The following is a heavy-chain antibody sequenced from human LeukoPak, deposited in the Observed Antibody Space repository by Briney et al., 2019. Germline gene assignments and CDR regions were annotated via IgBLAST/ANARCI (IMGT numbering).Heavy chain of an antibody. CDR3: ARDPLGYSSGWSTYGTFDY. CDR1: GYTFTSYG. CDR2: ISAYNGNT. J-gene: IGHJ4*02. Sequence: ASVKVSCKASGYTFTSYGISWVRQAPGQGLEWMGWISAYNGNTNYAQKLQGRVTMTTDTSTSTAYMELRSLRSDDTAVYHCARDPLGYSSGWSTYGTFDYWGQGTLVTVSP. V-gene: IGHV1-18*01. D-gene: IGHD6-19*01.